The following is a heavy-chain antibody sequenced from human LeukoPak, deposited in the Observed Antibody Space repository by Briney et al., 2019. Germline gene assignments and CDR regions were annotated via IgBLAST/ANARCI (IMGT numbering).Heavy chain of an antibody. CDR1: GFTFSSYE. Sequence: GGSLRLSCAASGFTFSSYEMNWVRQAPGKGLEWVSYISSSGSTIYYADSVEGRFTISRDNAKNSLYLQMNSLRAEDTAVYYCARGTLLTGYYFDYWGQGTLVTVSS. J-gene: IGHJ4*02. CDR3: ARGTLLTGYYFDY. D-gene: IGHD3-9*01. CDR2: ISSSGSTI. V-gene: IGHV3-48*03.